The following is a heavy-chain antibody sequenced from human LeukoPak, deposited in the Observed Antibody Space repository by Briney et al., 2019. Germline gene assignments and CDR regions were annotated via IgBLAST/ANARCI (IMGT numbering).Heavy chain of an antibody. Sequence: GGSLRLSCAASGFTFSSYAMSWVRQAPGKGLEWVSAISGSGGSTYYADSVKGRFTISRDNSKNTLYLQMNSLRAEDTAVYYCARDIVVVPAAKEDYWGQGTLVTVS. J-gene: IGHJ4*02. CDR2: ISGSGGST. D-gene: IGHD2-2*01. CDR1: GFTFSSYA. CDR3: ARDIVVVPAAKEDY. V-gene: IGHV3-23*01.